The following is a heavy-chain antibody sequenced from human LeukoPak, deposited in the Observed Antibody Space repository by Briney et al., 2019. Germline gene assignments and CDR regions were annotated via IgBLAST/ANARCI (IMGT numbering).Heavy chain of an antibody. CDR2: ILRDETHT. Sequence: GGSLRLSCAASGFNISSSQMHWVRQAPGKGLVWVSRILRDETHTNYADSVRGRFTISRDNANNMLFLQMNSLRGEDTAVYFCTRDPGSDSRDWYFDVWGRGTLVTVSS. CDR1: GFNISSSQ. J-gene: IGHJ2*01. CDR3: TRDPGSDSRDWYFDV. D-gene: IGHD6-25*01. V-gene: IGHV3-74*01.